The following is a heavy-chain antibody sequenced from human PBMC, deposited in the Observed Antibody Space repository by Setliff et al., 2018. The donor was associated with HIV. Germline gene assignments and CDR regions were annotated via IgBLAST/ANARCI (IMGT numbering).Heavy chain of an antibody. V-gene: IGHV3-48*04. CDR1: GFNFRSYG. CDR3: ASFFGDYGY. J-gene: IGHJ4*01. Sequence: GGSLRLSCAASGFNFRSYGMNWVRQAPGKGLDWVAHIGSSNHGIHYTASVQGRFTVSRDNANNLLFLQMNNLRVEDTAVYYCASFFGDYGYWGHGTQVTVSS. CDR2: IGSSNHGI. D-gene: IGHD3-10*01.